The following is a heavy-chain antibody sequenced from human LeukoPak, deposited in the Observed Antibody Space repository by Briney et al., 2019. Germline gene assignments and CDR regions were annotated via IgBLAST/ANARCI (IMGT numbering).Heavy chain of an antibody. CDR3: ARAASDCSGGSCYDY. V-gene: IGHV1-2*04. D-gene: IGHD2-15*01. CDR2: INPNSGGT. CDR1: GYTFTGYY. J-gene: IGHJ4*02. Sequence: GASVKVFCKASGYTFTGYYMHWVRQAPGQGLEWMGWINPNSGGTNYAQKFQGWVTMTRDTSISTAYMELSRLRSDDTAVYYCARAASDCSGGSCYDYWGQGTLVTVSS.